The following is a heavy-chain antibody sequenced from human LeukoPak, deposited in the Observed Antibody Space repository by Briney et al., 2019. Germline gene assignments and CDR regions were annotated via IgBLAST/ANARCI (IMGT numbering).Heavy chain of an antibody. V-gene: IGHV4-39*07. Sequence: PSETLSLTCTVSGGSISSSSYHWGWVRQPPGKGLEWIGSIYYSGNTYCSPSLKSRVTISVDTSKNQFSLKLSSVTAADTAVYYCARKRRKGRFDPWGQGTLVTVSS. CDR2: IYYSGNT. CDR3: ARKRRKGRFDP. J-gene: IGHJ5*02. CDR1: GGSISSSSYH.